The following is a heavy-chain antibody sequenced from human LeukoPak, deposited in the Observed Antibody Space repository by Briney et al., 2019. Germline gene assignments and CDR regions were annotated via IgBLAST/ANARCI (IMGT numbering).Heavy chain of an antibody. Sequence: SETLSLTCTVSVSGDSFSSYHWSWLRQPPGKGLEWIGYIPSSGSTSYNTSLKSRVTISVDTSKNQFSLKLSSVAAADTAVYYCARVGRGDHTWGSYSCDHWGQGTLVSVSS. CDR2: IPSSGST. V-gene: IGHV4-59*01. J-gene: IGHJ1*01. D-gene: IGHD3-16*01. CDR3: ARVGRGDHTWGSYSCDH. CDR1: GDSFSSYH.